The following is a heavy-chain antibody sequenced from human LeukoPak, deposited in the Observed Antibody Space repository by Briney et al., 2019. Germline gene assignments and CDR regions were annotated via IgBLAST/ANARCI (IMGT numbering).Heavy chain of an antibody. CDR3: AKPPRGGWERFYFDY. Sequence: PGGSLRLSCAASGFTFNSYGMHWVRQAPGKGLEWVAFIRYDGSNKYYADSVKGRFTISRDNSKNTLYLQMNSLRAEDTAVYYCAKPPRGGWERFYFDYWGQGTLVTVSS. J-gene: IGHJ4*02. V-gene: IGHV3-30*02. CDR2: IRYDGSNK. D-gene: IGHD1-26*01. CDR1: GFTFNSYG.